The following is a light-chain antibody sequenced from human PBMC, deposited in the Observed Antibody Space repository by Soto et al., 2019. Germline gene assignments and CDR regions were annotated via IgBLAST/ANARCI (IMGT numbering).Light chain of an antibody. CDR2: AVN. CDR1: SSDVGDYNY. J-gene: IGLJ3*02. V-gene: IGLV2-11*01. CDR3: CSYAGSYTWV. Sequence: QSVLTQPRSVSGSPGQSVTISCTGTSSDVGDYNYVSWYQQHPGKAPKLLIYAVNMRPSGVPDRFSGSKSVNTASLTLSGLQAEDEADYSCCSYAGSYTWVFGGGTKLTVL.